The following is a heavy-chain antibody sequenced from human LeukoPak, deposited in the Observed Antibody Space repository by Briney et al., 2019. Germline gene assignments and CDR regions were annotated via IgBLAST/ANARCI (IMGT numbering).Heavy chain of an antibody. D-gene: IGHD6-13*01. CDR3: VKDPSSSWYFGYFDY. CDR1: GFTFSSYA. Sequence: GGSLRLSCSASGFTFSSYAMHWVRHAPGKGLEYVSAISSNGDNTYYADSVKARFTISRDNSKNTLYLQVSSLRAEDTAVYYCVKDPSSSWYFGYFDYWGQGTLVTVSS. CDR2: ISSNGDNT. V-gene: IGHV3-64D*06. J-gene: IGHJ4*02.